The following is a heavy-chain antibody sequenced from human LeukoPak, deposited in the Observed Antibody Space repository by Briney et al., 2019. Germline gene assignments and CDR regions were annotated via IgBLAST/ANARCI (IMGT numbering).Heavy chain of an antibody. D-gene: IGHD3-10*01. J-gene: IGHJ3*02. Sequence: PGRSLRLSCAASGFTFDDYAMHWVRQAPGKGLEWVSGISWNSGSIGCADSVKGRFTISRDNAKNSLYLQMNSLRAEDTALYYCAKVYYYGSGSYAFDIWGQGTMVTVSS. CDR2: ISWNSGSI. CDR3: AKVYYYGSGSYAFDI. V-gene: IGHV3-9*01. CDR1: GFTFDDYA.